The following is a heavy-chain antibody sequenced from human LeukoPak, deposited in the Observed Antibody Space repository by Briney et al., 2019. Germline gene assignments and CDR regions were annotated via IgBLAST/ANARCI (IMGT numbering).Heavy chain of an antibody. D-gene: IGHD3/OR15-3a*01. CDR1: GFTVSSHA. V-gene: IGHV3-30-3*01. J-gene: IGHJ2*01. CDR3: ARETLRDLHWYFDL. Sequence: GGSLRLSCAGSGFTVSSHAMHWVRLAPGKGLEWVAVLSYDGINENYADSLRGRFTISRDSFKNTLYLQMNSLTTDDTALYYCARETLRDLHWYFDLWGRGTLVTVSS. CDR2: LSYDGINE.